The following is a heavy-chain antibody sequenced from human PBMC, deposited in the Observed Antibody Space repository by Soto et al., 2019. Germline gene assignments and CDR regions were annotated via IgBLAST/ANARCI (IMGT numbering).Heavy chain of an antibody. J-gene: IGHJ4*02. V-gene: IGHV5-51*01. CDR2: IYPRDSYT. Sequence: PGESLKISCKGSGYSFSSYWIGWVRQMPGRGLAWMGIIYPRDSYTRYSPSFQGHVTISADKSISTVYLQWSSLRASDTAIYYCACLGHYGGNGKSLDFDYWDQGPLVTSPQ. CDR1: GYSFSSYW. D-gene: IGHD3-22*01. CDR3: ACLGHYGGNGKSLDFDY.